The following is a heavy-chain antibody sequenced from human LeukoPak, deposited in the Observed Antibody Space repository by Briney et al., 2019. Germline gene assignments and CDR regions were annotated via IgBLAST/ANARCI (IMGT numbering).Heavy chain of an antibody. J-gene: IGHJ6*02. CDR1: GDSVSSNSAA. CDR2: TYYRSKWYN. V-gene: IGHV6-1*01. D-gene: IGHD6-13*01. CDR3: ARGYNSNWASFIGMDV. Sequence: SQTLSLTCVISGDSVSSNSAAWNWIRQSPSRGLEWLGRTYYRSKWYNEYAISVKSRITINPDTSKNQFSLQLNSVTPEDTAVYYCARGYNSNWASFIGMDVWGQGTTVTVSS.